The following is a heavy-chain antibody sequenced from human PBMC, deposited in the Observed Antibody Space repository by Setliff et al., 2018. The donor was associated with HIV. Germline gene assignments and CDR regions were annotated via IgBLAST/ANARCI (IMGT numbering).Heavy chain of an antibody. D-gene: IGHD3-16*01. CDR2: IGSSGRTK. Sequence: PGGSLRLSCAASGFTFSRYGMHWVRQAPGKGLEWVSYIGSSGRTKYYADSVKGRFTISRDNAKNSLYQQMNSLRAEDTAIYYCVRGLWGSSGVFDYWGQGTLVTVSS. J-gene: IGHJ4*02. CDR1: GFTFSRYG. V-gene: IGHV3-48*03. CDR3: VRGLWGSSGVFDY.